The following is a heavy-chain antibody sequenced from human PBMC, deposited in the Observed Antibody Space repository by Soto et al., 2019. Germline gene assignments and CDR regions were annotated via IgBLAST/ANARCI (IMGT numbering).Heavy chain of an antibody. CDR1: GGSFSGYY. J-gene: IGHJ4*02. V-gene: IGHV4-34*01. D-gene: IGHD2-21*01. CDR3: ARGFSAITPTTFDY. Sequence: SETLSLTCAVYGGSFSGYYWSWIRQPPGKGLEWIGEINHSGSTNYNPSLKSRVTISVDTSKNQFSLKLSSVTAADTAVYYCARGFSAITPTTFDYWGQGTLVTVSS. CDR2: INHSGST.